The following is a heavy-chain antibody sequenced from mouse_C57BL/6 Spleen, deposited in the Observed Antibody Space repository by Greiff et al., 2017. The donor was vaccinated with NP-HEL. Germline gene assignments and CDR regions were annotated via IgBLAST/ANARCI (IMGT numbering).Heavy chain of an antibody. J-gene: IGHJ4*01. V-gene: IGHV2-6-1*01. Sequence: VKLVESGPGLVAPSQSLSITCTVSGFSLTSYGVHWVRQPPGKGLEWLVVIWSDGSTPYNSALKSRLSISKDNSKSQVFLKMNSLQTDDTAMYYCARHGNYGSSYYAMDYWGQGTSVTVSS. CDR1: GFSLTSYG. CDR2: IWSDGST. CDR3: ARHGNYGSSYYAMDY. D-gene: IGHD1-1*01.